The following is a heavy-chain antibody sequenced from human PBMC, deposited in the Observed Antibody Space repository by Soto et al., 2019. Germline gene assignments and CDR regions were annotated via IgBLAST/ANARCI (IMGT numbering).Heavy chain of an antibody. CDR3: ARDAPSDDFWSGYSYGMDV. J-gene: IGHJ6*02. CDR1: GFTFSDYE. V-gene: IGHV3-48*03. CDR2: ISPSGTFT. Sequence: SLRLSCAASGFTFSDYEMNWVRQAPGKGLEWVSYISPSGTFTYYADSVKGRFTISRDNAKNLLYLQMNSLRAEDSSVYFCARDAPSDDFWSGYSYGMDVWGQGTTVTVSS. D-gene: IGHD3-3*01.